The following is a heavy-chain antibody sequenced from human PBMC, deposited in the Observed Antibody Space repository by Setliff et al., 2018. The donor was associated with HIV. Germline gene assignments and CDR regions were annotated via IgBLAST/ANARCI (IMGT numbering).Heavy chain of an antibody. CDR1: GVSINSHY. CDR2: IYISGST. D-gene: IGHD1-26*01. J-gene: IGHJ6*02. V-gene: IGHV4-4*09. Sequence: PSETLSLTCTVSGVSINSHYWSWIRQPPGKGLEWIGFIYISGSTMYNPSLKSRVTMSLDMSKNQVSLKLTSVTAADTAVYYCARRSIVGSTRGYYYYALDVWGQGTTVTVS. CDR3: ARRSIVGSTRGYYYYALDV.